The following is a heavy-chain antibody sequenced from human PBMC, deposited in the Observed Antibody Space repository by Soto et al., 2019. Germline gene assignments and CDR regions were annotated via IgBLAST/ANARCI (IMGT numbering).Heavy chain of an antibody. CDR2: IYYSGST. J-gene: IGHJ4*02. CDR1: GGSVSSGSYY. Sequence: SETLSLTCTVSGGSVSSGSYYWSWIRQPPGKGLEWIGYIYYSGSTNYNPSLKSRVTISVDTSKNQFSLKLSSVTAADTAVYYCASGRDGYNAYWGQGTLVTVSS. D-gene: IGHD5-12*01. V-gene: IGHV4-61*01. CDR3: ASGRDGYNAY.